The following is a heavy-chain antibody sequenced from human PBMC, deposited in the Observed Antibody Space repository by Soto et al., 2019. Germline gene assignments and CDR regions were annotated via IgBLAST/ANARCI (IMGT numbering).Heavy chain of an antibody. CDR1: GFTFRSFT. D-gene: IGHD6-13*01. CDR3: TRDASRDSSARGWFDP. V-gene: IGHV3-21*01. CDR2: ISSNSAYI. J-gene: IGHJ5*02. Sequence: GGSLRLSCAASGFTFRSFTMNWVRQAPGKGLEWVSTISSNSAYIYYTDALRGRFTISRDNAKNSLHLQMNSLRAEGTAVYYCTRDASRDSSARGWFDPWGPGTLVTVSS.